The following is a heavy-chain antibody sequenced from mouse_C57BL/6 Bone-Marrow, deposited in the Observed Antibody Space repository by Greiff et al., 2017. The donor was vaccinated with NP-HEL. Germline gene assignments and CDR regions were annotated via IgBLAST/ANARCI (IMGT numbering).Heavy chain of an antibody. D-gene: IGHD4-1*01. J-gene: IGHJ1*03. CDR1: GFSFNTYA. CDR2: IRSKSNNYAT. V-gene: IGHV10-1*01. CDR3: VRRGLGPWYFDV. Sequence: EVQVVESGGGLVQPKGSLKLSCAASGFSFNTYAMNWVRQAPGKGLEWVARIRSKSNNYATYYADSVKDRFTISRDDSESMLYLQMNNLKTEDTAMYYCVRRGLGPWYFDVWGTGTTVTVSS.